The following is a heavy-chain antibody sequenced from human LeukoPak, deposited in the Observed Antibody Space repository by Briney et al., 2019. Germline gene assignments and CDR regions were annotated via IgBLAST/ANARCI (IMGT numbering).Heavy chain of an antibody. Sequence: SETLSLTCTVSGGSISSHYWSWIRQPPGKGLEWIGYIYYSGTTNYNPSLKSRVTISVDTSKNQFSLKLSSVTAADTAVYYCARSSSSWYVSYYGMDVWGQGTTVTVSS. CDR3: ARSSSSWYVSYYGMDV. CDR1: GGSISSHY. D-gene: IGHD6-13*01. J-gene: IGHJ6*02. V-gene: IGHV4-59*11. CDR2: IYYSGTT.